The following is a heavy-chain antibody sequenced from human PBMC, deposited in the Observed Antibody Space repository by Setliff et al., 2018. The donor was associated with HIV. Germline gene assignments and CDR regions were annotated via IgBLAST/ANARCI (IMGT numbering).Heavy chain of an antibody. J-gene: IGHJ4*02. CDR1: GGSISSSSYY. CDR2: IFYTGST. D-gene: IGHD7-27*01. Sequence: PSETLSLTCTVSGGSISSSSYYWGWIRQPPGKGLEWIGSIFYTGSTYYNPSLKSRVTISVDTSKNQVSLKLSSVTAADTAVYYCASQLGIVFPFDYWGQGTLVTVSS. V-gene: IGHV4-39*01. CDR3: ASQLGIVFPFDY.